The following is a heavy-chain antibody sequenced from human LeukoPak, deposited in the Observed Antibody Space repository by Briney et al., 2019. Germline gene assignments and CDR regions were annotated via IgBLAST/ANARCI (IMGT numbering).Heavy chain of an antibody. J-gene: IGHJ4*02. CDR2: INPNSGGT. Sequence: ASVKVSCKTSGYSFIDYYIHWVRQAPGQGLEWMRWINPNSGGTNYAQKFQGRVTMTRDTSISTAYMELSRLRSDDTAVYYCARGLVYYDSRPALDYWGQGTLVTVSS. D-gene: IGHD3-22*01. CDR1: GYSFIDYY. V-gene: IGHV1-2*02. CDR3: ARGLVYYDSRPALDY.